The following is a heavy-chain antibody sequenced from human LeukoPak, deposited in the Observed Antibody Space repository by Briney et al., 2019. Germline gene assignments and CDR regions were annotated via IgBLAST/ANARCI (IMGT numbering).Heavy chain of an antibody. Sequence: PGGSLRLSCAASGFTFSGSAMHWVRQASGKGLEWVGRIRSEASNYATAYAVSVKGRFTISRDDSKNTAYLQMNSLKTEDTAVYYCTGPGYYDSSGYYPNYCYYYYMDVWGKGTTVTVSS. CDR1: GFTFSGSA. CDR2: IRSEASNYAT. J-gene: IGHJ6*03. D-gene: IGHD3-22*01. CDR3: TGPGYYDSSGYYPNYCYYYYMDV. V-gene: IGHV3-73*01.